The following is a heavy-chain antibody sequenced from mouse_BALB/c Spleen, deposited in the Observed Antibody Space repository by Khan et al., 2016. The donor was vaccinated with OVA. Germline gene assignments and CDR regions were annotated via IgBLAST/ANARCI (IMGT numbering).Heavy chain of an antibody. CDR1: GYSITSDYA. J-gene: IGHJ4*01. V-gene: IGHV3-2*02. CDR2: ISSTGGT. D-gene: IGHD2-12*01. Sequence: QLEESGPGLVKPSQSLSLTCTVTGYSITSDYAWNWIRQFPGNKLEWMGYISSTGGTSYNPSLKSRISVTRDTSKNQFFLQLKSVTTEDTASYYSARSLYYSVAYALGCWGRGTSVTVSS. CDR3: ARSLYYSVAYALGC.